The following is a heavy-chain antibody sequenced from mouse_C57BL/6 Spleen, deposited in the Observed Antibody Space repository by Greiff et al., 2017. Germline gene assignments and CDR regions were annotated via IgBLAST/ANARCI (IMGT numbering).Heavy chain of an antibody. Sequence: VQLQQSGPELVKPGASVKISCKASGYAFSSSWMNWVKQRPGKGLEWIGRIYPGDGDTKYNGKFKGKATLTADKSSSTAYMQLSSLTSEDSAVYFCAREDYYAMDYWGQGASVTVSS. CDR1: GYAFSSSW. CDR2: IYPGDGDT. CDR3: AREDYYAMDY. J-gene: IGHJ4*01. V-gene: IGHV1-82*01.